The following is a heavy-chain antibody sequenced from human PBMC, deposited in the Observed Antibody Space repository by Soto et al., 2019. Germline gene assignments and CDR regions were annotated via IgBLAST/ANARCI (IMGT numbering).Heavy chain of an antibody. V-gene: IGHV1-69*01. CDR2: IIPIFGTS. Sequence: QVQLVQSGAEVKKPGSSVKVSCKASGGTLSNYALSWVRQAPGQGLEWVGGIIPIFGTSNYAQNFQVRVTITADESTSTADMELSSLRSEDTAVYYCARGVRTGFYGMDVWGQGTTVTVSS. CDR3: ARGVRTGFYGMDV. D-gene: IGHD3-10*01. J-gene: IGHJ6*02. CDR1: GGTLSNYA.